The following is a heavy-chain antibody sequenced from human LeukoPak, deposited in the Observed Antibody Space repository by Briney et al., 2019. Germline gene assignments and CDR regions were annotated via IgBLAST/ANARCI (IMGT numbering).Heavy chain of an antibody. D-gene: IGHD5-18*01. CDR1: GGSFSGYY. V-gene: IGHV4-34*01. J-gene: IGHJ6*02. CDR2: INHSGST. Sequence: SETLSLTCAVYGGSFSGYYWSWIRQPPGKGLEWIGEINHSGSTNYNPSLKSRVTISVDTSKNQFSLKLSSVTAADTAVYYCAKSKPYTAMPNYYYYGMDVWGQGTTDTVSS. CDR3: AKSKPYTAMPNYYYYGMDV.